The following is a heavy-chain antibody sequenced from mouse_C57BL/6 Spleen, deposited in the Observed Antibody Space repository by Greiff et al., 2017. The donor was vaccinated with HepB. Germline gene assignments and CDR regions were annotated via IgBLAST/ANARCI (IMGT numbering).Heavy chain of an antibody. V-gene: IGHV1-50*01. CDR1: GYTFTSYW. J-gene: IGHJ3*01. CDR3: ARRGGPAWFAY. Sequence: VQLQQSGAELVKPGASVKLSCKASGYTFTSYWMQWVKQRPGQGLEWIGEIDPSDSYTNCNQKFKGKGTLTVDTSSSTAYMQLSSLTSEDSAVYYCARRGGPAWFAYWGQGTLVTVSA. CDR2: IDPSDSYT.